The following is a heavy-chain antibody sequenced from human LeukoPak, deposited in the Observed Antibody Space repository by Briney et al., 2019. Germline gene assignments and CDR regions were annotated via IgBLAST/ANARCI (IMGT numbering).Heavy chain of an antibody. D-gene: IGHD2-2*01. V-gene: IGHV1-69*13. CDR2: VMPMFNTS. CDR3: AKVQNEVVPIAMRGWFDP. Sequence: GASVKVSCKASGGTFRNYIFSWVRPAPGQGLEWMGGVMPMFNTSNYAQKFQGRVTITADENTSTVYMGLSSLRSEDTAVYYCAKVQNEVVPIAMRGWFDPWGQGTLVAVSS. CDR1: GGTFRNYI. J-gene: IGHJ5*02.